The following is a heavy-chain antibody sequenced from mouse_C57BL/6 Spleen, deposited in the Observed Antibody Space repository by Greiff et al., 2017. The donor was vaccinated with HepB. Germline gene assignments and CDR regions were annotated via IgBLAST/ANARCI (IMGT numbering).Heavy chain of an antibody. CDR1: GYSITSGYY. CDR3: ARENDSGRGSNDFDY. D-gene: IGHD1-1*01. V-gene: IGHV3-6*01. CDR2: ISYDGST. J-gene: IGHJ2*01. Sequence: EVKLQESGPGLVKPSQSLSLTCSVTGYSITSGYYWNWIRQFPGNKLEWMGYISYDGSTNYNPPLKKRISITRDTSKNQFFLKLNSMTTEDTATYYGARENDSGRGSNDFDYWGKGTTVTVSS.